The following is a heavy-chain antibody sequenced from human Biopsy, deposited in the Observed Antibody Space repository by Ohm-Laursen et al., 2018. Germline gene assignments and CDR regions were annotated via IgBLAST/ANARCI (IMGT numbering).Heavy chain of an antibody. CDR1: GDSLTSGPEN. V-gene: IGHV4-61*01. D-gene: IGHD1-26*01. Sequence: TLSLTCTVSGDSLTSGPENWSWIRQSPGQGLEYIGFIYSGGNTNYNPSLKNRVTMSVDTSKNQFPLNLRSVTAADTAVYYCARGTGRYYVYGAFDIWGQGTVVTVSS. CDR3: ARGTGRYYVYGAFDI. CDR2: IYSGGNT. J-gene: IGHJ3*02.